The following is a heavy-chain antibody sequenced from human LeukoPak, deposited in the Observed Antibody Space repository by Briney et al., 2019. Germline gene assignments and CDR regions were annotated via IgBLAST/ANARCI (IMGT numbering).Heavy chain of an antibody. V-gene: IGHV3-30*02. CDR1: GFTFSSYG. J-gene: IGHJ4*02. CDR3: AKDHGFYYYGSGSSSYYFDY. Sequence: PGGSLRLSCAASGFTFSSYGMHWVRQAPGKGLEWVAFIRYDGSNKYYADSVKGRFTISRDNSKNTLYLQMNSLRAEDTAVYYCAKDHGFYYYGSGSSSYYFDYWGQGTLVTVSS. CDR2: IRYDGSNK. D-gene: IGHD3-10*01.